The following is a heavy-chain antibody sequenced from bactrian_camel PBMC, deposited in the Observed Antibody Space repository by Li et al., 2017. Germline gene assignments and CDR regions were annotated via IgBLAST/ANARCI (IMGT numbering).Heavy chain of an antibody. J-gene: IGHJ6*01. Sequence: VQLVESGGGSVQTGGSLRLSCAASGTPYSTVCMSWFRQGPGKEREAVAAIDADGTKEYADTAKGRFIISQDNAKNKWYLQMSSLKPEDTALYFCAADCPSTRASLKVVVTALDFGRWGRGTQVTVS. CDR3: AADCPSTRASLKVVVTALDFGR. D-gene: IGHD2*01. V-gene: IGHV3S53*01. CDR1: GTPYSTVC. CDR2: IDADGTK.